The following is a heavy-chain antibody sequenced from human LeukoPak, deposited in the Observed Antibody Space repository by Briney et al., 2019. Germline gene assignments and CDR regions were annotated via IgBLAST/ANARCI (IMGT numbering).Heavy chain of an antibody. CDR1: GCAFSSYG. V-gene: IGHV3-30*02. CDR2: ITYDGSNQ. D-gene: IGHD2-2*01. CDR3: AKDLGRYCSSTSCYET. Sequence: PGGSLRLSCAASGCAFSSYGIHWVRQAPGKGLEWVAFITYDGSNQGYADSVKGRFTISRDNSKNTMYLQMSSLRAEDTAVYYCAKDLGRYCSSTSCYETWGQGSLVTVSS. J-gene: IGHJ1*01.